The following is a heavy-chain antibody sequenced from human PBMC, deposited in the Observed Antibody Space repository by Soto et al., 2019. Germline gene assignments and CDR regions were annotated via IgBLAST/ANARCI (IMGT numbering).Heavy chain of an antibody. CDR2: ISAHNGNT. CDR3: ARDAAVGLFDY. J-gene: IGHJ4*02. CDR1: GYTFTSYG. D-gene: IGHD1-26*01. V-gene: IGHV1-18*01. Sequence: QVQLVQSGAEVKKPGASVKVSCKASGYTFTSYGISWVRQAPGQGFEWMGGISAHNGNTNHSQKLQGRVTMTTDTTTSTAYMELRSLRSDDTAVYYCARDAAVGLFDYWGQGTLVTVSS.